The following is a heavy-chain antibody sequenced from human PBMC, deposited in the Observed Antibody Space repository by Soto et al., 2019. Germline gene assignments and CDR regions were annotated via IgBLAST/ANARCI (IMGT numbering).Heavy chain of an antibody. CDR1: GYTFTGYY. CDR2: INPNSGGT. J-gene: IGHJ5*02. CDR3: ARSPYYYGSGSYYRSSNWFDP. V-gene: IGHV1-2*02. D-gene: IGHD3-10*01. Sequence: ASVKVSCKASGYTFTGYYMHWVRQAPGQGLEWMGWINPNSGGTNYAQKFQGRVTMTRDTSISTAYMELSRLRSDDTAVYYCARSPYYYGSGSYYRSSNWFDPWGQGTLVTVSS.